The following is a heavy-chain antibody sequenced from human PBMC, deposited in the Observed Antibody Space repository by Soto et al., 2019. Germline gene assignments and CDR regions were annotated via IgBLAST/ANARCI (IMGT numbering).Heavy chain of an antibody. J-gene: IGHJ6*02. CDR2: ITPTGGTT. D-gene: IGHD3-10*01. CDR1: GYTFTTYY. V-gene: IGHV1-46*01. CDR3: ARGGHENVRGEYYYYYGLDV. Sequence: ASVKVSCKASGYTFTTYYIHWVRQAPGQGLEWMGIITPTGGTTYYAQKFQGRVTMTRDTSTSTVYMEMSGLRSEDTAVYYCARGGHENVRGEYYYYYGLDVWGQGTTVTVSS.